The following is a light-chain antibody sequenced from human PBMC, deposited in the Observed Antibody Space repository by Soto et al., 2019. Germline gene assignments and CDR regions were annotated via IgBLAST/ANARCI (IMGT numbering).Light chain of an antibody. CDR2: HAS. Sequence: EIVLTQSPATLSLSPGERATLSCRASQSVSSYLAWYQQKPGRAPRLLIFHASNRATGIPARFSGSGSGTDFTLTISSLEPEDFAVYYCQQRSNWPPALTFGGGTKVEIK. CDR3: QQRSNWPPALT. V-gene: IGKV3-11*01. CDR1: QSVSSY. J-gene: IGKJ4*01.